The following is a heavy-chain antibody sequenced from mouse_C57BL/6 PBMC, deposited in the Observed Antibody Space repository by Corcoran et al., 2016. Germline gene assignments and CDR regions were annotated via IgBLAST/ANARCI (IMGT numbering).Heavy chain of an antibody. CDR3: ARGSNYEY. Sequence: QIQLVQSGPELKKPGETVKISCKASGYTFTTYGMSWVKQAPGKGLKWMGWINTYSGVPTYADDFKGRFAFSLETSASTAYLQINNLKNEDTATYFCARGSNYEYWGQGTTLTVSS. CDR2: INTYSGVP. CDR1: GYTFTTYG. D-gene: IGHD2-5*01. J-gene: IGHJ2*01. V-gene: IGHV9-3*01.